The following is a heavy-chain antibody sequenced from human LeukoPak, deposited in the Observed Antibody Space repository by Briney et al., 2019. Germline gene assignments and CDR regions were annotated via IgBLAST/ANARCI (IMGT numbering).Heavy chain of an antibody. V-gene: IGHV3-66*01. J-gene: IGHJ4*02. CDR1: GFTVSNNY. CDR3: ARGVGPSTVSPLNY. CDR2: ISSGGDT. D-gene: IGHD4-17*01. Sequence: PGGSLRLSCAASGFTVSNNYMHWVRQAPGKGLEWVSLISSGGDTHSADSVKGRFTISRDNAKNTLYLQMNSLRAEDTAFYYCARGVGPSTVSPLNYWGQGTLVTVSS.